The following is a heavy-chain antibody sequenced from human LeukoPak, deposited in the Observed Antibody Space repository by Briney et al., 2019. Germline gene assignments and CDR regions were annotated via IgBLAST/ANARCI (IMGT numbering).Heavy chain of an antibody. J-gene: IGHJ4*02. CDR3: ARLDIIVVVPAAPSISDY. D-gene: IGHD2-2*01. V-gene: IGHV3-30-3*01. Sequence: PGGSLRLSCAASGFTFSSYAMHWVRQAPGKGLEWVAVISYDGSNKYYADSVKGRFTISRDNSKNTLYLQMNSLRAEDTAVYYCARLDIIVVVPAAPSISDYWGQGTLVTVSS. CDR2: ISYDGSNK. CDR1: GFTFSSYA.